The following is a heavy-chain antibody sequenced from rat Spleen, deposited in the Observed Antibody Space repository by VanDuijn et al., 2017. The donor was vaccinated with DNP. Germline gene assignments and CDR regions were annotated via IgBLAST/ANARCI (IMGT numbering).Heavy chain of an antibody. CDR2: INSAGNT. D-gene: IGHD1-4*01. J-gene: IGHJ4*01. CDR3: ARWPGYNPPYAMDA. CDR1: GYSITSSYR. Sequence: EVQLQESGPGLVKPSQSLSLTCSVTGYSITSSYRWNWIRKFPGNKLEWMGSINSAGNTHYNPSLKSRISITRDTSKNQLFLQVNSVTTEDTATYYCARWPGYNPPYAMDAWGQGTSVTVSS. V-gene: IGHV3-3*01.